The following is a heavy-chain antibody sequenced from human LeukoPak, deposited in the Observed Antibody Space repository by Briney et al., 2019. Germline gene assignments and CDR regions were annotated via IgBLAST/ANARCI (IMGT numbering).Heavy chain of an antibody. D-gene: IGHD3-10*02. CDR3: ARDRGLEYYVSEFDW. J-gene: IGHJ4*02. Sequence: GGSLRLSCETSGFTFSSYSMSWVRQAPRKGLEWISHLSSSGSTIYYADSVKGRFTISRDNANNSLYLQMNSLRDEDTAVYYCARDRGLEYYVSEFDWWGQGTLVTVSS. CDR2: LSSSGSTI. V-gene: IGHV3-48*02. CDR1: GFTFSSYS.